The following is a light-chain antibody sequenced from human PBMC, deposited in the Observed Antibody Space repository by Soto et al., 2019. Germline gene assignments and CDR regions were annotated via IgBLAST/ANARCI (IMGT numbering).Light chain of an antibody. J-gene: IGKJ4*01. CDR1: ESIGNY. CDR2: DAS. Sequence: EVVLTQSPATLSLSPGERATLSCRASESIGNYLAWYQQKLGQAPKLLIYDASHRAIGIPGRFSGDGSGTDLTRTISSLEPEDFAVDYCQWRSDWPPRLTFGGGTKVEIK. V-gene: IGKV3-11*01. CDR3: QWRSDWPPRLT.